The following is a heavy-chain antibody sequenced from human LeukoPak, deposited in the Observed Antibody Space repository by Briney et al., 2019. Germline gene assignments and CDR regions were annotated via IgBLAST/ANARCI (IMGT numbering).Heavy chain of an antibody. V-gene: IGHV4-31*03. CDR1: GGSISSGGYY. Sequence: PSETLSLTCTVSGGSISSGGYYWSWIRQHPGKGLEWIGYIYYSGSTYYNPSLKSRVTISVDTSKNQFSLKLSSVTAADTAVYYCARRSISGNSWDYFDYWGQGTLVTVSS. J-gene: IGHJ4*02. CDR3: ARRSISGNSWDYFDY. D-gene: IGHD4-23*01. CDR2: IYYSGST.